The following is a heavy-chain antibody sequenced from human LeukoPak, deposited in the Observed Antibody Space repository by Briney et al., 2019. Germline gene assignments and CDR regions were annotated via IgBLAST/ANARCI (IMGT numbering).Heavy chain of an antibody. CDR2: IIPIFGTA. CDR1: GGTFSSYA. J-gene: IGHJ6*02. V-gene: IGHV1-69*06. D-gene: IGHD3-10*01. CDR3: ASTTLASRTYYGSREQGYYYYYGMDV. Sequence: SVKVSCKASGGTFSSYAISWVRQAPGQGLEWMGGIIPIFGTANYAQKFQGRVTITADKSTSTAYMEPSSLRSEDTAVYYCASTTLASRTYYGSREQGYYYYYGMDVWGQGTTVTVSS.